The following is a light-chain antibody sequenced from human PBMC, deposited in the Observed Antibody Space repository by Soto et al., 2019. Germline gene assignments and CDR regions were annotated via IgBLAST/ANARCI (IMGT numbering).Light chain of an antibody. CDR2: DDS. J-gene: IGLJ1*01. CDR1: SSNIGARYD. V-gene: IGLV1-40*01. CDR3: QSYDSTLDARYV. Sequence: QSVLTQPPSVSGSPGQRVTISCTGSSSNIGARYDVHWYQQLPGTAPKLLIFDDSHRPSGVPDRFSGSKSGTSASLAITGLQAEDEGDYYCQSYDSTLDARYVFGTGTKLTVL.